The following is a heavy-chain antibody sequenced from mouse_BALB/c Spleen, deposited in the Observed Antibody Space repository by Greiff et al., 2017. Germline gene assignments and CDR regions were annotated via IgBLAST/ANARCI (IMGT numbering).Heavy chain of an antibody. Sequence: QVQLKQPGAELVKPGASVKLSCKASGYTFTSYYMYWVKQRPGQGLEWIGGINPSNGGTNFNEKFKSKATLTVDKSSSTAYMQLSSLTSEDSAVYYCTRGLPAGLDVWGAGTTVTVSS. CDR1: GYTFTSYY. D-gene: IGHD2-2*01. V-gene: IGHV1S81*02. CDR2: INPSNGGT. J-gene: IGHJ1*01. CDR3: TRGLPAGLDV.